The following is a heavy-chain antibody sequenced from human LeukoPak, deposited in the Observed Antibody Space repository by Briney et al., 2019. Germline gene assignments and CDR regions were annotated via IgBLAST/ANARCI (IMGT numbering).Heavy chain of an antibody. J-gene: IGHJ4*02. CDR3: ARLYKTTFGWRFAY. CDR1: GFNFISSW. V-gene: IGHV5-51*01. D-gene: IGHD3-10*02. Sequence: GASLQISCQASGFNFISSWIGWVRQLPGKGLEWMGLIYPGDSDTRYSPSFQGHVTISADKSTNTAYLQWSSLQASDTAIYFCARLYKTTFGWRFAYWGQGTLVTVSS. CDR2: IYPGDSDT.